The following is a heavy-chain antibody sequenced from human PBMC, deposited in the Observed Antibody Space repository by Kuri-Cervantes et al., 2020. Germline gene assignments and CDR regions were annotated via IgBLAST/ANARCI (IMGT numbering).Heavy chain of an antibody. Sequence: GGSLRLSCAASGFTVSSNYMRWVRQAPGKGLEWVANIKQDGSEKYYVDSVKGRFTISRDNAKNTMYLQMNSLRAEDTAVYYCARGRWELLYYGMDVWGQGTTVTVSS. CDR2: IKQDGSEK. CDR1: GFTVSSNY. J-gene: IGHJ6*02. D-gene: IGHD1-26*01. CDR3: ARGRWELLYYGMDV. V-gene: IGHV3-7*01.